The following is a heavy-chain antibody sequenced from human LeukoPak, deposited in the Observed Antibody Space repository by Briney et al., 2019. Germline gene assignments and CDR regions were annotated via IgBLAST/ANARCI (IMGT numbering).Heavy chain of an antibody. J-gene: IGHJ4*02. V-gene: IGHV4-61*05. CDR2: IYYSGST. Sequence: SETLSLTCTVSGGSISSSSSYWSWIRQPPGKGLEWIGYIYYSGSTNYNPSLKSRVTISVDTSKNQVSLKLSSVTAADTAVYYCARGNDYWGQGTLVTVSS. CDR1: GGSISSSSSY. CDR3: ARGNDY.